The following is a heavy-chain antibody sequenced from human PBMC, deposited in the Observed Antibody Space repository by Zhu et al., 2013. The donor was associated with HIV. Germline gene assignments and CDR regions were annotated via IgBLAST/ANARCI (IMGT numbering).Heavy chain of an antibody. CDR2: VKEDGSDK. J-gene: IGHJ5*01. CDR1: GFTFSTYW. V-gene: IGHV3-7*04. CDR3: ARSSGWRDRFDS. Sequence: EVQLLEFGGGLVQPGGSLRLSCAAYGFTFSTYWMSWVRQAPGKGLEWVANVKEDGSDKYYVGSVKGRFIISRDNAKNSLYLQMNSLRAEDTAVYYCARSSGWRDRFDSWGQGILVTVSS. D-gene: IGHD6-19*01.